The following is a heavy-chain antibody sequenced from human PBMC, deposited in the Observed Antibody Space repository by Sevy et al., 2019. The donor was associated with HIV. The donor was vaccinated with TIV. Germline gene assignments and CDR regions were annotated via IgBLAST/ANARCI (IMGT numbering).Heavy chain of an antibody. Sequence: GGSLRPSVPASGFTFTRYSMSWVRQPPGRGRDWVSILSFGLGEINYADPVKGRFTISRVNSKSSVYLQMNNLRPEDTAVYYCAREGCTKPHDYWGQGTLVTVSS. J-gene: IGHJ4*02. CDR3: AREGCTKPHDY. V-gene: IGHV3-23*01. CDR2: LSFGLGEI. D-gene: IGHD2-8*01. CDR1: GFTFTRYS.